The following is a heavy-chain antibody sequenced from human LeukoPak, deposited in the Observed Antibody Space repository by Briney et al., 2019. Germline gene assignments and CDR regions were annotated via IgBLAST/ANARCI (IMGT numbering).Heavy chain of an antibody. Sequence: GGSLRLSCAASGFIFSTYEMNWVRQAPGKGLEWLSYISYNGRSIYYADSVKGRFTISRDNAKNSLYLQMNSLRAEDTAVYYCAELGITMIGGVWGKGTTVTISS. CDR3: AELGITMIGGV. D-gene: IGHD3-10*02. CDR1: GFIFSTYE. J-gene: IGHJ6*04. CDR2: ISYNGRSI. V-gene: IGHV3-48*03.